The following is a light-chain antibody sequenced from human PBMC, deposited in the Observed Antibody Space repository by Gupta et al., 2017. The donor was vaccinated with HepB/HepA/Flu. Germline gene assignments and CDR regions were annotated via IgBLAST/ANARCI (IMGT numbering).Light chain of an antibody. CDR3: QSADSSGTYV. CDR1: ALQKQY. V-gene: IGLV3-25*03. J-gene: IGLJ1*01. Sequence: SSELTQPPSMSVSPGQTARITCSGDALQKQYAYWYQQKPGQAPLLVIYKDSERPAGIPERFSGSSSGTTVTVTISGVKAEDEADYYCQSADSSGTYVFGTGTKVTVL. CDR2: KDS.